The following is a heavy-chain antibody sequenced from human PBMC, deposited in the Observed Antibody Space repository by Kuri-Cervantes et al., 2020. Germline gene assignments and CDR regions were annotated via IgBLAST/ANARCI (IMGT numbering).Heavy chain of an antibody. CDR3: ARELHDSSGYYNNWFDP. CDR2: IYSGGST. V-gene: IGHV3-66*01. J-gene: IGHJ5*02. D-gene: IGHD3-22*01. CDR1: GFTFSSYG. Sequence: GESLKISCAASGFTFSSYGMHWVRQAPGKGLEWVSVIYSGGSTYYADSVKGRFTISRDNSKNTLYLQMNSLSAEDTAVYYCARELHDSSGYYNNWFDPWGQGTLVTVSS.